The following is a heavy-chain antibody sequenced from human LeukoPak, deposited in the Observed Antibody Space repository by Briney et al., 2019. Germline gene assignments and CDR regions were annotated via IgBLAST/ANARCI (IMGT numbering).Heavy chain of an antibody. CDR2: IKQDGSEK. V-gene: IGHV3-7*01. J-gene: IGHJ5*02. CDR3: ARDIGLRKAAPPGWFDP. Sequence: GGSLRLSCAASGFTFSSYWMSWVRQAPGKGLVWLASIKQDGSEKYCVDSVKGRFTISRDNANNSLYLQMNSLRADDTAVYYCARDIGLRKAAPPGWFDPWGQGALVTVSS. D-gene: IGHD6-6*01. CDR1: GFTFSSYW.